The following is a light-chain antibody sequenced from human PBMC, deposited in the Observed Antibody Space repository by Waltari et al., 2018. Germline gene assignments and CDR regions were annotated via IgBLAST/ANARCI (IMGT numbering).Light chain of an antibody. V-gene: IGKV1-5*01. CDR3: QASYTTPYS. CDR2: DVS. CDR1: QMVTRY. Sequence: DIQMTQSPSTLSASVGDRVTIPCRASQMVTRYLAWDQQKPGKAPKVLIWDVSSLERGVPSRFSGSGSGTEFTLTISSLQPDDFATYFCQASYTTPYSFGQGTKVEIK. J-gene: IGKJ2*03.